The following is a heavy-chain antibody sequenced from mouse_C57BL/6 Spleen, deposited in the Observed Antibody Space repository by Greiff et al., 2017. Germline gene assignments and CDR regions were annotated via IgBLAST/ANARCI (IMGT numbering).Heavy chain of an antibody. V-gene: IGHV1-80*01. Sequence: QVQLQQSGAELVKPGASVKISCKASGYAFSSYWMNWVKQRPGKGLEWIGQIYPGDGDTNYNGKFKGKATLTADKSSSTAYMQLSSLTSEDSAVYFCARVDWDEEDAMDYWGQGTSVTVSS. D-gene: IGHD4-1*01. J-gene: IGHJ4*01. CDR3: ARVDWDEEDAMDY. CDR2: IYPGDGDT. CDR1: GYAFSSYW.